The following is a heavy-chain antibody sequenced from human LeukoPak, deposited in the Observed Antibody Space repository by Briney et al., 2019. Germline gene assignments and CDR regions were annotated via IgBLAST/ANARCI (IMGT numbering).Heavy chain of an antibody. CDR2: IIPILGIT. V-gene: IGHV1-69*04. D-gene: IGHD1-1*01. CDR1: GGTFSTYA. Sequence: ASVKVSCKASGGTFSTYAINWVRQAPDQGLEWMGRIIPILGITNYAQKFQGRVTITADKSTSTAYMELSSLTSDDTAVYYCATAQLELLDYWGQGTLVTVSS. CDR3: ATAQLELLDY. J-gene: IGHJ4*02.